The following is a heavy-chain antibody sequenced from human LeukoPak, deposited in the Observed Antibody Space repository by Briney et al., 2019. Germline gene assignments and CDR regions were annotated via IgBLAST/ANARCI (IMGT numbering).Heavy chain of an antibody. D-gene: IGHD3/OR15-3a*01. CDR2: MNPNSGGT. CDR3: SRDLFTEGLVWHHFDY. V-gene: IGHV1-2*02. CDR1: GYTFTAYY. J-gene: IGHJ4*02. Sequence: ASVKVSCKASGYTFTAYYIHWVRQAPGHGLEWMGWMNPNSGGTNHAQNFQGRVAMTRDTSINTAYMELTSLRSDDTAVYYCSRDLFTEGLVWHHFDYWGQGTLVTASP.